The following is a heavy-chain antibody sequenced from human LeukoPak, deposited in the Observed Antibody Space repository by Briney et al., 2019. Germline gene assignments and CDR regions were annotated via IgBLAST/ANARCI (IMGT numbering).Heavy chain of an antibody. Sequence: GGSLRPSCAASGFTFSSYAMSWVRQAPGKGLEWVSAISGSGGSTYYADSVKGRFTISRDNSKNTLYLQMNSLRAEDTAVYYCARDWVRLPYGDQLFDYWGQGTLVTVSS. V-gene: IGHV3-23*01. CDR1: GFTFSSYA. J-gene: IGHJ4*02. CDR2: ISGSGGST. CDR3: ARDWVRLPYGDQLFDY. D-gene: IGHD4-17*01.